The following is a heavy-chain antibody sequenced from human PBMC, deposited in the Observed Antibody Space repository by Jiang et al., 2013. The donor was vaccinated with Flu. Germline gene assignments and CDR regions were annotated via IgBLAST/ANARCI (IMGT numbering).Heavy chain of an antibody. J-gene: IGHJ4*02. CDR2: IYWDDDK. Sequence: KPTQTLTLTCTFSGFSLSTSGVGVGWIRQPPGKALEWLALIYWDDDKRYSPSLKSRLTITKDTSKNQVVLTMTNMDPVDTATYYCAHSQSLWFGELPFDYWGQGTLATVSS. V-gene: IGHV2-5*02. CDR1: GFSLSTSGVG. CDR3: AHSQSLWFGELPFDY. D-gene: IGHD3-10*01.